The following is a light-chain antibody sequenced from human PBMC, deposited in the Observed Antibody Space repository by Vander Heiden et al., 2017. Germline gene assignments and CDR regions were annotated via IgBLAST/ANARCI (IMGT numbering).Light chain of an antibody. CDR3: QKYNSAPLT. CDR1: QGISDY. J-gene: IGKJ4*01. CDR2: AAS. Sequence: DIQMTQSPSSLSASVGDSVTITCRASQGISDYLAWYQQKPGKVPTLLIYAASTLKSGVPARFSGSGSGTDFTLTISSLQPEDVGIYYCQKYNSAPLTLGGGTKVEI. V-gene: IGKV1-27*01.